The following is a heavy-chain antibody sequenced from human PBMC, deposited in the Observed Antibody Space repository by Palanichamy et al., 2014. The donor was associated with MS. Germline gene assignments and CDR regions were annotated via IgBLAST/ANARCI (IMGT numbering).Heavy chain of an antibody. CDR1: GFTFSSNA. V-gene: IGHV3-23*04. Sequence: EVQLVESGGGLVQPGGSLRLSCAASGFTFSSNAMSWVRQAPGKGLEWVSAISGSGGSAYYADSMKGRFTISRDNFRNTLYLQMNSLRAEDTAVYYCAKDRGDYGDYVGWFDHWGQGTLLTVSS. CDR2: ISGSGGSA. CDR3: AKDRGDYGDYVGWFDH. J-gene: IGHJ5*02. D-gene: IGHD4-17*01.